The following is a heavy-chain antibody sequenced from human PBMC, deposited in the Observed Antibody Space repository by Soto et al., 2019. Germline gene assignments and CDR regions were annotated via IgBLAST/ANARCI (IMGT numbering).Heavy chain of an antibody. V-gene: IGHV3-30-3*01. D-gene: IGHD3-9*01. Sequence: PGGSLRLSCAASGFIFNTYAMDWVRQAPGKGLEREAVISYDGSNKDYADSLRGRYTICRVNSKNILYLEMNNLRTEDTALYFCARPGSGYDVLTGRYFYYYHTIDVRGHGTSVTVS. J-gene: IGHJ6*02. CDR2: ISYDGSNK. CDR3: ARPGSGYDVLTGRYFYYYHTIDV. CDR1: GFIFNTYA.